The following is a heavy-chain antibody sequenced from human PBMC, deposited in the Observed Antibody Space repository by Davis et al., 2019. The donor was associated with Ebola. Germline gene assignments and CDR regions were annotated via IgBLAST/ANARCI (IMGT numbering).Heavy chain of an antibody. V-gene: IGHV3-30-3*01. J-gene: IGHJ4*02. Sequence: PGGSLRLSCAASGFTFSSYAMHWVRQAPGKGLEWVAVISYDGSNKYYADSVKGRFTISRDNSKNTLYLQMNSLRAEDTAVYYCAREMVFHCSGGSCYSGDYWGQGTLVTVSS. CDR2: ISYDGSNK. D-gene: IGHD2-15*01. CDR3: AREMVFHCSGGSCYSGDY. CDR1: GFTFSSYA.